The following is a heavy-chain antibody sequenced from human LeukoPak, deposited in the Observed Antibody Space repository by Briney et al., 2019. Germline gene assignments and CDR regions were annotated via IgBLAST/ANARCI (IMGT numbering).Heavy chain of an antibody. CDR2: ISGSGGST. CDR3: AKFVSSGTTRDY. CDR1: GFTLSSYS. V-gene: IGHV3-23*01. D-gene: IGHD3-10*01. J-gene: IGHJ4*02. Sequence: GGSLRLSCAASGFTLSSYSMTWVRQAPGKGPEWVSAISGSGGSTYYADSVKGRFTISRDNSKNTLYLQMNSLRAEDTAVYYCAKFVSSGTTRDYWGQGTLVTVSS.